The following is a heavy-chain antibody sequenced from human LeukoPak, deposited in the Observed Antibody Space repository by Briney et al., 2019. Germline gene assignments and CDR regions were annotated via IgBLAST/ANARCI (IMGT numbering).Heavy chain of an antibody. CDR1: GGSISSYY. CDR3: VSTAYNDFWSGRPGYFDY. V-gene: IGHV4-4*07. Sequence: SETLSLTCTVSGGSISSYYWSWMRQPPGKGLEWIGRIYTSGSTNYNPSLKSRVTMSVDTSKNQFSLKLSSVTAADTAVYYCVSTAYNDFWSGRPGYFDYWGQGALVTVSS. D-gene: IGHD3-3*01. J-gene: IGHJ4*02. CDR2: IYTSGST.